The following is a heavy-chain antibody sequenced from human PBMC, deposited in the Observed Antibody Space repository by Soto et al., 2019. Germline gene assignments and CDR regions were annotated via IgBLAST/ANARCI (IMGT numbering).Heavy chain of an antibody. J-gene: IGHJ4*02. CDR3: ARACSSNSCYDVFDY. Sequence: SETLSLTCTVSGGSISSYYWSWTRQPAGKGLEWIGRIYTSGSTNYNPSLKSRVTMSVDTSKNQFSLKLSSVTAADTAVYYCARACSSNSCYDVFDYWGQGTLVTVSS. CDR1: GGSISSYY. D-gene: IGHD2-2*01. V-gene: IGHV4-4*07. CDR2: IYTSGST.